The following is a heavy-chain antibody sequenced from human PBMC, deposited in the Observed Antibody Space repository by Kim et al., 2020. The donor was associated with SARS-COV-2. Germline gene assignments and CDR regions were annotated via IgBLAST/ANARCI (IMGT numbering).Heavy chain of an antibody. J-gene: IGHJ4*02. CDR1: GFTFSNYA. V-gene: IGHV3-23*01. Sequence: GGSLRLSCAASGFTFSNYALSWVRQAPGKGLEWVSVISGSDGSTYYGDSVKGRFTISRDNSKKTLYLQMNHLRADDTAVYYCARDMGLWVSDYWGQGTLVTVSS. CDR3: ARDMGLWVSDY. CDR2: ISGSDGST. D-gene: IGHD1-26*01.